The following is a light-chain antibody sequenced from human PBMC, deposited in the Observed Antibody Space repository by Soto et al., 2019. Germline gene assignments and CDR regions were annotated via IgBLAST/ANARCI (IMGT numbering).Light chain of an antibody. CDR1: QDIGFY. Sequence: DIQLTQSPSFLSASVGDRVTITCRASQDIGFYLAWFQQKPGRAPNLLIYAASSLESGVPSRFSGSGSGTEFTLTISSLQPDDFATYYCHHYNTYSTFGQGTRVDVK. J-gene: IGKJ1*01. V-gene: IGKV1-5*03. CDR2: AAS. CDR3: HHYNTYST.